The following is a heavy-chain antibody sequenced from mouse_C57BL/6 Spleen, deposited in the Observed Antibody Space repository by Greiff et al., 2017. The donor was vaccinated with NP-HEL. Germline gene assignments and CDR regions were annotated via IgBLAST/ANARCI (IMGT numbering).Heavy chain of an antibody. D-gene: IGHD2-4*01. CDR1: GFTFSSYA. CDR2: ISSGGDYI. J-gene: IGHJ3*01. Sequence: DVKLQESGEGLVKPGGSLKLSCAASGFTFSSYAMSWVRQTPEKRLEWVAYISSGGDYIYYADTVKGRFTISRDNARNTLYLQMSSLKSEDTAMYYCTRGWYYEYEAYWGQGTLVTVSA. CDR3: TRGWYYEYEAY. V-gene: IGHV5-9-1*02.